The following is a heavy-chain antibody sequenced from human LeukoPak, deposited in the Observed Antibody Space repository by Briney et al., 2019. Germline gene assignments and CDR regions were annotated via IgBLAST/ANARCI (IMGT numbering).Heavy chain of an antibody. Sequence: GGSLRLSCAASGFTFNTYGMHWVRQAPGKGLEWIAVVWSDGSNRFYADSVEGRFTISRDNSKNTLYLQMNSLRAEDTAVYYCAKSNTGSQTTVGNWGQGTLVSVSS. CDR2: VWSDGSNR. CDR1: GFTFNTYG. J-gene: IGHJ4*02. D-gene: IGHD1-26*01. CDR3: AKSNTGSQTTVGN. V-gene: IGHV3-33*06.